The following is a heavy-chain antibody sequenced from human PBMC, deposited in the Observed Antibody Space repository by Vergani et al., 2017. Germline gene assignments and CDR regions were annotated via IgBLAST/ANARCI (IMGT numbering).Heavy chain of an antibody. CDR3: ARGLYGGNFPFDY. Sequence: QVQLQESGPELVKPSQTLSLTCTVSGGSISSGSYYWSWIRQPAGKGLEWIGRIYTSGSTNYNPSLKSRVTISVDTSKNQFSLKLSSVTAADTAVYYCARGLYGGNFPFDYWGQGTLVTVSS. D-gene: IGHD4-23*01. J-gene: IGHJ4*02. V-gene: IGHV4-61*02. CDR2: IYTSGST. CDR1: GGSISSGSYY.